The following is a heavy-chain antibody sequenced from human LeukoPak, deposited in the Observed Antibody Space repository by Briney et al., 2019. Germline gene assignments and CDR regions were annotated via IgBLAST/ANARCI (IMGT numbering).Heavy chain of an antibody. D-gene: IGHD2-15*01. CDR2: IYYSGST. J-gene: IGHJ3*02. V-gene: IGHV4-39*01. CDR1: GGSISSSSYY. Sequence: SETLSLTCTVSGGSISSSSYYWGWIRQPPGKGLEWIGSIYYSGSTYYNPSLKSRVTISVDTSKNQFSLKLSSVTAADTAVYYCARHVVTPDAFDIWGQGTMITVSS. CDR3: ARHVVTPDAFDI.